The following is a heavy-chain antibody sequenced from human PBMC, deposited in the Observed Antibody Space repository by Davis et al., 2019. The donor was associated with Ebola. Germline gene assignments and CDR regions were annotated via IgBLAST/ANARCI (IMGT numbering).Heavy chain of an antibody. V-gene: IGHV6-1*01. CDR2: TYYNSKWYN. CDR3: ARGWLRGYLDS. D-gene: IGHD5-12*01. Sequence: PSETLSLTCAVSGDSVSISSGGYNWIRQSPSRGLEWLGRTYYNSKWYNDYAVYLKSRININPDTSQNQVSLQLSSVTPEDTAVYYCARGWLRGYLDSWGQGILVTVSS. CDR1: GDSVSISSGG. J-gene: IGHJ4*02.